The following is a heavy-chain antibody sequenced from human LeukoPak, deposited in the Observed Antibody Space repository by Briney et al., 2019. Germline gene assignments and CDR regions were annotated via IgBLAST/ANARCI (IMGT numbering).Heavy chain of an antibody. J-gene: IGHJ4*02. CDR1: GFSVSNDY. D-gene: IGHD1-26*01. V-gene: IGHV3-30-3*01. CDR3: AREIIGGASFLDY. CDR2: ISYDGSNK. Sequence: GGSLRLSCAASGFSVSNDYMIWVRQAPGKGLEWVAVISYDGSNKYYADSVKGRFTISRDNSKNTLYLQMDSLRAEDTAVYFCAREIIGGASFLDYWGQGTLVTVSS.